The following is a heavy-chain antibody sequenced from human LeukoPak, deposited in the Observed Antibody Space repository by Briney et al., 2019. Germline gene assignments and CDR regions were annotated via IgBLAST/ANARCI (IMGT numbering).Heavy chain of an antibody. D-gene: IGHD3-10*01. CDR1: GFTFSSYS. J-gene: IGHJ4*02. CDR2: ISSSSSYI. V-gene: IGHV3-21*01. CDR3: ARDLDYYGSGSFGSNY. Sequence: GGSLRLSCAASGFTFSSYSMNWVRQAPGKGLEWVSSISSSSSYIYYADSVKGRFTISRDNAKNSLYLQMNSLRAEDTAVYYCARDLDYYGSGSFGSNYWGQGTLVTVSS.